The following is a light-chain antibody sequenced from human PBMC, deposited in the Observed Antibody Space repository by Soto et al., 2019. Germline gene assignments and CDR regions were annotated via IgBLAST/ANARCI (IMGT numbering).Light chain of an antibody. Sequence: DIQMTQSPSTLSASVGDRVTITCRASQSIINWLGWYQQKPGKAPKLLIYHASSLESGVPSRFSGSGSGTDFTLTINRLQPDDFATYYCQHYNSFPWTFGQGTKVEIK. CDR1: QSIINW. CDR2: HAS. V-gene: IGKV1-5*03. CDR3: QHYNSFPWT. J-gene: IGKJ1*01.